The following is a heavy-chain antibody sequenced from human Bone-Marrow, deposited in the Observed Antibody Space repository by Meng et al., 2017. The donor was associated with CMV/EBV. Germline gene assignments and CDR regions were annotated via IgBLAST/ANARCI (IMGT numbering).Heavy chain of an antibody. CDR3: ARMYYDTSGNYYFDY. V-gene: IGHV4-4*02. CDR1: GGSISSSNW. J-gene: IGHJ4*02. Sequence: GSLRLSCAVSGGSISSSNWWSWVRQPPGKGLEWIGEIYHSGSTNYNPSLKSRVTISVDKSKNQFSLKLSSVTAADTAVYYCARMYYDTSGNYYFDYWGQGIPVTVSS. D-gene: IGHD3-22*01. CDR2: IYHSGST.